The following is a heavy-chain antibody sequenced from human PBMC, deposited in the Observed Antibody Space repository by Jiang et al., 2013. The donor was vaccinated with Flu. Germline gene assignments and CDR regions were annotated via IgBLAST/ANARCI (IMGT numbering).Heavy chain of an antibody. CDR3: ACARVVATGNFDY. CDR1: FTLRSYA. V-gene: IGHV3-30-3*01. CDR2: ISYDGSNI. D-gene: IGHD5-12*01. J-gene: IGHJ4*02. Sequence: FTLRSYAMHWVRQAPGKGLEWVAVISYDGSNIYYADSVKGRFTISRDNSKNTLYLQMNSLRAEDTAMYYCACARVVATGNFDYWGQGTLVTVSS.